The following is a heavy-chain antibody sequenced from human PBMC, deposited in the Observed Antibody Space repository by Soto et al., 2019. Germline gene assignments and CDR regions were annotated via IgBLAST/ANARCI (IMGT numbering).Heavy chain of an antibody. J-gene: IGHJ3*02. CDR2: INPATGAA. V-gene: IGHV1-2*02. D-gene: IGHD3-3*01. CDR3: ARGGGVGVAGSAAFDM. Sequence: QLHLVQSGAVVKKPGASVTVSCSASGYPVTAYYMHWVRQAPGRGLEWMGGINPATGAAKYTQTFQGRVTMTWDPSPSNVVREMSGLTSGDTAVFYLARGGGVGVAGSAAFDMWGQGTLVTVSS. CDR1: GYPVTAYY.